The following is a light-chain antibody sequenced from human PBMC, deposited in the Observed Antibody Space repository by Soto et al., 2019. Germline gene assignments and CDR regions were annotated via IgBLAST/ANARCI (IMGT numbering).Light chain of an antibody. Sequence: EIVLTQSPGTLSLSPGERATLSCRASQSLSSSYLAWYQQKPGQAPRRLLYGTSTRATGIPDRFSGSGSGTDFTLTITSLEPEDFAVYYCQRFGTSPPWTFGQGTKVDIK. CDR2: GTS. CDR3: QRFGTSPPWT. CDR1: QSLSSSY. V-gene: IGKV3-20*01. J-gene: IGKJ1*01.